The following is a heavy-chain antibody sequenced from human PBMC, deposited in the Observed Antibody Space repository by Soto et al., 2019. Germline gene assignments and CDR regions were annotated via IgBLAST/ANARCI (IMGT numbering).Heavy chain of an antibody. Sequence: QVQLVQSGAEVKKPGASVKISCKASGYTFTSYYMHWVRQAPGQGLEWMGIINPSGGSTNYAQKLQGRVAMTRDTSTSTVYMELNSLRSEDTAVYYCARPPSPGCINAVCYPLDYWGQGTPVTVSS. J-gene: IGHJ4*02. D-gene: IGHD2-8*01. V-gene: IGHV1-46*01. CDR2: INPSGGST. CDR1: GYTFTSYY. CDR3: ARPPSPGCINAVCYPLDY.